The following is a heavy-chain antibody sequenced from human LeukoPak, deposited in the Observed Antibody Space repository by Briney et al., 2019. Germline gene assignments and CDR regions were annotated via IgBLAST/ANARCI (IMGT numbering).Heavy chain of an antibody. J-gene: IGHJ4*02. D-gene: IGHD3-3*01. Sequence: SETLSLTCAVSGGSISSSNWWSWIRQPPGKGLEWIGEIYHSGSTNYNPSLKSRVTISVDKSKTQFSLKVRYVTAADTAVYYCARGLNDSWTGENYWGQGTLVTVSS. CDR2: IYHSGST. CDR1: GGSISSSNW. V-gene: IGHV4-4*02. CDR3: ARGLNDSWTGENY.